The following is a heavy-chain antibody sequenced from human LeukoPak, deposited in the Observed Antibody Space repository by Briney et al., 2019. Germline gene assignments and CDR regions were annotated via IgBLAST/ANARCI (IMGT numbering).Heavy chain of an antibody. Sequence: PGRSLRLSCAASGFTFSSYAMHWVRQAPGKGLEWVAVISYDGSNKYYADSVKGRFTISRDNSKNTLYLQMNSLRAEDTAVYYCARGRDYFDYRGQGTLVTVSS. V-gene: IGHV3-30-3*01. CDR3: ARGRDYFDY. J-gene: IGHJ4*02. CDR2: ISYDGSNK. CDR1: GFTFSSYA.